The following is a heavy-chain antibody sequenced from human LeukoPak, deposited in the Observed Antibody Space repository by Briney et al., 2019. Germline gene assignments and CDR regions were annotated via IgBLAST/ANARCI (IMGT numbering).Heavy chain of an antibody. CDR2: IIPIFGTA. J-gene: IGHJ5*02. V-gene: IGHV1-69*13. CDR3: ARGAGGSYYGLWFDP. CDR1: GGTFSSYA. D-gene: IGHD1-26*01. Sequence: ASVKVSCKASGGTFSSYAISWVRQAPGQGLEWMGGIIPIFGTANYAQKFQGRVTITADESTSTAYMELSSLRSEDTAVDYCARGAGGSYYGLWFDPWGQGTLVTVSS.